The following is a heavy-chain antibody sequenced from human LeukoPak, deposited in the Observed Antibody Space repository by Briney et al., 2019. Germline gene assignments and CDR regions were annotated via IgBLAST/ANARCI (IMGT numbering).Heavy chain of an antibody. D-gene: IGHD6-6*01. V-gene: IGHV3-74*01. J-gene: IGHJ4*02. CDR2: TSPTGSTT. CDR3: ARGPNSNWSGLDF. CDR1: GFSFSGHW. Sequence: GGSLRLSCTASGFSFSGHWMHWARQLPGKGLVWVSRTSPTGSTTSYADSVKGRFTVSRDNAMNTLYLQVNNLRAEDTAVYYCARGPNSNWSGLDFWGQGTLLTVSS.